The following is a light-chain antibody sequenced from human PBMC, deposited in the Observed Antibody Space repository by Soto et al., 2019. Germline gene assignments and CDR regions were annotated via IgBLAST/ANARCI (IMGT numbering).Light chain of an antibody. CDR1: QSLVYSDGNAY. Sequence: EVVMTQSPLSLPVTLGQPASISCRSSQSLVYSDGNAYLNWFQQRPGQSPRRLIYKASNRDSGVPDRFSGYGSGTDFTLQINRVEAEDVGVDYCVQGTHWPSTFSRGTRVEIK. V-gene: IGKV2-30*01. CDR2: KAS. J-gene: IGKJ1*01. CDR3: VQGTHWPST.